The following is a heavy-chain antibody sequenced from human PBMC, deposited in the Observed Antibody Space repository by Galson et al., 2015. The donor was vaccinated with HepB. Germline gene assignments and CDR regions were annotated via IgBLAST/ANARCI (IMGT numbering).Heavy chain of an antibody. CDR3: ASPPMADMDV. CDR2: IFYSGST. D-gene: IGHD5-24*01. J-gene: IGHJ6*02. Sequence: ETLSLTCTVSGGSISSSSYYWGWIRQPPGKGLEWIGTIFYSGSTYYNPSLKSRVTISVDTSKNQFSLKLSSVTAADTAVYYCASPPMADMDVWGQGTTVTVSS. V-gene: IGHV4-39*01. CDR1: GGSISSSSYY.